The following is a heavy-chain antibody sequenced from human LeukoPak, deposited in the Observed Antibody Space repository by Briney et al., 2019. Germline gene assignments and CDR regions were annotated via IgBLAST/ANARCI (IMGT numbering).Heavy chain of an antibody. CDR2: IYPGDSDT. J-gene: IGHJ5*02. CDR3: ARRRYLQLDRRDWFDP. V-gene: IGHV5-51*01. Sequence: GESLKISCKTSGDSFTDYWIGWVRQMPGEGLEWMAIIYPGDSDTRYRSSFQGHVTISADKSISTVYLQWSSLKASDTAVYYCARRRYLQLDRRDWFDPWGQGTVVTVSS. CDR1: GDSFTDYW. D-gene: IGHD1-1*01.